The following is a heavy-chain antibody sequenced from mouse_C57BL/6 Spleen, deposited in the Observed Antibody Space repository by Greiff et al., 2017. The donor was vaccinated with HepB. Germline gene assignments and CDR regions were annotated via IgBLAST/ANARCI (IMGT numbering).Heavy chain of an antibody. J-gene: IGHJ2*01. D-gene: IGHD4-1*01. CDR1: GYTFTSYW. V-gene: IGHV1-52*01. CDR2: IDPSDSET. CDR3: ARGVHWDRGDYFDY. Sequence: QVQLKQPGAELVRPGSSVKLSCKASGYTFTSYWMHWVKQRPIQGLEWIGNIDPSDSETHYNQKFKDKATLTVDKSSSTAYMQLSSLTSEDSAVYYCARGVHWDRGDYFDYWGQGTTLTVSS.